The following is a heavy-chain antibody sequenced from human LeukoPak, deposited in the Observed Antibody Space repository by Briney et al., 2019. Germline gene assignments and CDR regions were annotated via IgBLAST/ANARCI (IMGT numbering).Heavy chain of an antibody. CDR2: IYYSGST. CDR1: GGSITSYH. Sequence: SETLSLTCTISGGSITSYHWSWIRQPPGKGLEWIGYIYYSGSTNYNPSLKSRVTISVDTSKNQFSLNLRSVTAADTAVYYCARGSRDGYNHFDYWGQGTLVTGSS. V-gene: IGHV4-59*01. J-gene: IGHJ4*02. CDR3: ARGSRDGYNHFDY. D-gene: IGHD5-24*01.